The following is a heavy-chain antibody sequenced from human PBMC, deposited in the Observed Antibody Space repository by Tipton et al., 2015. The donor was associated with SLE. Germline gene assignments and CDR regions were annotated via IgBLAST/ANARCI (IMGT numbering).Heavy chain of an antibody. CDR2: ISAYNSNT. CDR1: GYTFTSYG. V-gene: IGHV1-18*01. Sequence: QSGAEVKKPGASVKVSCKASGYTFTSYGISWVRQAPGQGLEWMGWISAYNSNTHYAQKLQGRVTMTTDTSTGTAYMELRSLRADDAAVYFWARGLAYCRDCSSLWFDPWGQGTLVTVSS. CDR3: ARGLAYCRDCSSLWFDP. J-gene: IGHJ5*02. D-gene: IGHD2-21*01.